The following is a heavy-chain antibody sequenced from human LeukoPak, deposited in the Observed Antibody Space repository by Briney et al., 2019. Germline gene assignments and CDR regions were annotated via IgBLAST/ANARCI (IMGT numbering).Heavy chain of an antibody. V-gene: IGHV3-23*01. CDR2: VNGDGSST. CDR1: GFTFKSYG. Sequence: GGSLRLSCVVSGFTFKSYGTSWVCQAPGKGLEWVSAVNGDGSSTYYADSVKGRFTISRDNSKNTVYLQMNSLRAEDTAMYYCAKRHPDAGVYDSWGQGALVTVSS. CDR3: AKRHPDAGVYDS. D-gene: IGHD3-10*01. J-gene: IGHJ4*02.